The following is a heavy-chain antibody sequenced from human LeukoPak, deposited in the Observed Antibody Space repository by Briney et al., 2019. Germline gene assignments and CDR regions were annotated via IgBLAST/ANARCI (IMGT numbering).Heavy chain of an antibody. J-gene: IGHJ5*02. CDR3: AREIVVVPAAGGGFDP. V-gene: IGHV4-30-4*01. D-gene: IGHD2-2*01. Sequence: PSQTLSLTCTVSGGSISSGDYYWSWLRQPPGRGLEWIGYIYYSGSTYYNPSRKSRVTISVDTSKNQFSLKLSSVTAADTAVYYCAREIVVVPAAGGGFDPWGQGTLVTVSS. CDR2: IYYSGST. CDR1: GGSISSGDYY.